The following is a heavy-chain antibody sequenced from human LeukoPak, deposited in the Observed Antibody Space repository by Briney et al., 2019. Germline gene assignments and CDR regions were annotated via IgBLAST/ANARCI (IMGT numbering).Heavy chain of an antibody. CDR3: ARRLAAAGSNYFDY. J-gene: IGHJ4*02. V-gene: IGHV4-34*01. Sequence: SETLSLTCAVHGGSFSDYSWTWIRQPPGKGLEWIGEITHTGSTNYTPSLKRRVSISVDTSRNQFPLTLTSVTAADTAVYYCARRLAAAGSNYFDYWGQGTLVTVSS. CDR2: ITHTGST. D-gene: IGHD6-13*01. CDR1: GGSFSDYS.